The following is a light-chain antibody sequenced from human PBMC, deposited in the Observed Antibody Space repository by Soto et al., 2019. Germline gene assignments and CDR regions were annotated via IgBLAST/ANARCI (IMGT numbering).Light chain of an antibody. Sequence: DIVLTQSPGTLSLSPGERATLSCRASQSVSSKYLGWYQQKPGQPPRVLIYGTSIRATGIPERFSGGGSGTDFTLTITRLESEDFAVYYCQQYGSSLFTFGPGTKVDFK. CDR2: GTS. CDR3: QQYGSSLFT. CDR1: QSVSSKY. V-gene: IGKV3-20*01. J-gene: IGKJ3*01.